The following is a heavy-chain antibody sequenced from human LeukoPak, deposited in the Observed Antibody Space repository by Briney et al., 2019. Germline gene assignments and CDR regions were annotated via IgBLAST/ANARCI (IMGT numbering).Heavy chain of an antibody. CDR1: GFTFSSYG. J-gene: IGHJ4*02. CDR3: ALVVYYYGSGSYSPFDY. V-gene: IGHV3-30*02. D-gene: IGHD3-10*01. Sequence: GGSLRLSCAASGFTFSSYGMHWVRQAPGKGLEWVAVIWYDGSNKYYGDSVKGRFTISRDNSKNTLYLQMNSLRAEDTAVYYCALVVYYYGSGSYSPFDYWGQGTLVTVFS. CDR2: IWYDGSNK.